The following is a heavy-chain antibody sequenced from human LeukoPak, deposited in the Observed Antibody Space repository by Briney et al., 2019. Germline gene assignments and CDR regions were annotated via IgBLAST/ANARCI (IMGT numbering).Heavy chain of an antibody. V-gene: IGHV3-23*01. D-gene: IGHD5-18*01. J-gene: IGHJ4*02. CDR1: GFTFSTYA. Sequence: GRSLRLSCAASGFTFSTYAMSWVRQAPGKGLEWVSVISGSGGSTYYADSVKGRFTISRDNSKNTLYMQMNRLRAEDTAVYYCAKLVDTAGRPRQGFDYWGQGTLVTVSS. CDR3: AKLVDTAGRPRQGFDY. CDR2: ISGSGGST.